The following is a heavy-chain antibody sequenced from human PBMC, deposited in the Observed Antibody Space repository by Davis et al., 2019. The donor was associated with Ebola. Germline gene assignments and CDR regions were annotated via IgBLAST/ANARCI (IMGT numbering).Heavy chain of an antibody. Sequence: AASVKVSCKASGYTFTSYDINWVRQATGQGLEWMGWMNPNSGNTGYAQKFQGRVTMTEDTSTDTAYMELSSLRSEDTAVYYCATFLRYFDFRGFDPWGQGTLVTVSS. J-gene: IGHJ5*02. D-gene: IGHD3-9*01. CDR2: MNPNSGNT. V-gene: IGHV1-8*01. CDR1: GYTFTSYD. CDR3: ATFLRYFDFRGFDP.